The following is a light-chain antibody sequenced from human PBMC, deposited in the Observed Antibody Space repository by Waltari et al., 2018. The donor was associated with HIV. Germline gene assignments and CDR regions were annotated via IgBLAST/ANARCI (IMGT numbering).Light chain of an antibody. J-gene: IGKJ1*01. V-gene: IGKV4-1*01. CDR3: QQYFDTPT. Sequence: IVMTQSPASLAVCLGERATINCTSRQSVLYDSKNENYLSWYQQKPGQPPKLLLYWASTRESGVPDRFSGSGSGTDFTLTISSLQAEDVAVYYCQQYFDTPTFGQGTKVEIK. CDR2: WAS. CDR1: QSVLYDSKNENY.